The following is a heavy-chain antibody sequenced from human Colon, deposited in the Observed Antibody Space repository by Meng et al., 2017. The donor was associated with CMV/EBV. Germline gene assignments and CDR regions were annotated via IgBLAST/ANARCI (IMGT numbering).Heavy chain of an antibody. V-gene: IGHV1-2*02. CDR2: INPKSEDT. Sequence: QRRLCQSRSAIKSHGPSCKYSCKSSEHTFTGFYIQWVRQAPGPWLGCMGWINPKSEDTIYEQTFQGRVTITGDTSISTVYMDLNSLRSDDTAVYFCARDLWSGSSDYFDYWGQGTLVTVSS. CDR3: ARDLWSGSSDYFDY. CDR1: EHTFTGFY. J-gene: IGHJ4*02. D-gene: IGHD3-3*01.